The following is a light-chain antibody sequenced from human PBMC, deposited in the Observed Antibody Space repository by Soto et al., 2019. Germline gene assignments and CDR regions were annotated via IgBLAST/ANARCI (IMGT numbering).Light chain of an antibody. Sequence: DIVMTQSPLSLPVTPGEPASISCRSSQSLLHSNGYNYLDWYLQKPGQSPQLLICLGSNRASGVPDRFSGSGSGTDFTLKISRVEAEDVGVYNCMQALQTPLTFGGGTKVEIK. CDR2: LGS. J-gene: IGKJ4*01. CDR1: QSLLHSNGYNY. V-gene: IGKV2-28*01. CDR3: MQALQTPLT.